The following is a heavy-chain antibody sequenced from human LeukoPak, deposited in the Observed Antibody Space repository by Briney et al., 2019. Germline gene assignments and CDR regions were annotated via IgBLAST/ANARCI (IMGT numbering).Heavy chain of an antibody. CDR2: IIPILGIA. CDR1: RGTFSSYA. Sequence: GASVKVSCKASRGTFSSYAISWVRQAPGQGLEWMGRIIPILGIANYAQKFQGRVTITADKSTSTAYMELSSLRSEDTAVYYCASPRDGYNSGYFDYWGQGTLVTVSS. CDR3: ASPRDGYNSGYFDY. D-gene: IGHD5-24*01. J-gene: IGHJ4*02. V-gene: IGHV1-69*04.